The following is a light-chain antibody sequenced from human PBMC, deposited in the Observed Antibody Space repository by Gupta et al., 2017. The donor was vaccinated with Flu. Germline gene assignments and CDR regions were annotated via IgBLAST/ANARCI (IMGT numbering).Light chain of an antibody. Sequence: EAVTLTSRASQAVSTNIAWYQKKSGQAPRLLMQGASTRAAGVSDRFSGSGSGTEFSLTINGLQSEDFAVYYCQQYNDWHPLTFGGGTEVEIK. CDR2: GAS. V-gene: IGKV3-15*01. J-gene: IGKJ4*01. CDR1: QAVSTN. CDR3: QQYNDWHPLT.